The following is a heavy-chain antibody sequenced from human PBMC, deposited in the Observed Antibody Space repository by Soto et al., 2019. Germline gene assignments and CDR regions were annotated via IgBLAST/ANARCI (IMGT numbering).Heavy chain of an antibody. D-gene: IGHD2-2*01. Sequence: VQLVESGGGVVQPGRSLRLSCAASGFTFRNHGMHWVRQTPGKGLEWVALIWYDGSNKYYADSVKGRFTISRDNPKNTLYLQMNSLRAEDTAVYYCSRDVVGNQLLRGLGGWFDPWGQGTLVTVSS. V-gene: IGHV3-33*01. CDR3: SRDVVGNQLLRGLGGWFDP. CDR1: GFTFRNHG. CDR2: IWYDGSNK. J-gene: IGHJ5*02.